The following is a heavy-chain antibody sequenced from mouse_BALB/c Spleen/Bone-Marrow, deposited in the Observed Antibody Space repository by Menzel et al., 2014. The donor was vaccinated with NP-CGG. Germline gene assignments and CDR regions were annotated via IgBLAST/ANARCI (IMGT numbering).Heavy chain of an antibody. CDR3: ARSDYRFDPLPY. V-gene: IGHV1-69*01. Sequence: VKLVESGAGLVMPGASVKMSCKASGHTFTDYWMHWVKQRPGQGLEWIGAIDTSDSYTSYNQKFKGKATLTVDEPSSTAYMQLSSLTSEDSAVYYCARSDYRFDPLPYWGQGTLVTVSA. D-gene: IGHD2-14*01. CDR2: IDTSDSYT. J-gene: IGHJ3*01. CDR1: GHTFTDYW.